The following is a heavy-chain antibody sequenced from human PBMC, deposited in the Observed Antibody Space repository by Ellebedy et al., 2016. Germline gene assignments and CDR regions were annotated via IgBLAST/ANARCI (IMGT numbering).Heavy chain of an antibody. CDR2: IYYSGST. D-gene: IGHD3-10*01. V-gene: IGHV4-31*03. CDR1: GGSISSGGYY. CDR3: ARDRVVRGVIIHYYAMDV. J-gene: IGHJ6*02. Sequence: SETLSLXCTVSGGSISSGGYYWSWIRQHPGKGLEWIGYIYYSGSTYYNPSLKSRVTISVDTSKNKFSLKLSSVTAADTAVYYCARDRVVRGVIIHYYAMDVWGQGTTVTVSS.